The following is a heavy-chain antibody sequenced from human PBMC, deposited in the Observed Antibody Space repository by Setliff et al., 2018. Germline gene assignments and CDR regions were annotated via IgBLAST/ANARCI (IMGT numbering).Heavy chain of an antibody. D-gene: IGHD6-19*01. CDR3: AREQWLDPPGYYYMDV. V-gene: IGHV4-34*12. CDR2: IIHTGST. Sequence: SETLSLTCAVYGGSFSGYYWSWIRQPPGKRLEWIGEIIHTGSTNYNPSLKSRVTISIDTSKNQFSLKLNSVTAADMAVYYCAREQWLDPPGYYYMDVWAKGTTVTVSS. J-gene: IGHJ6*03. CDR1: GGSFSGYY.